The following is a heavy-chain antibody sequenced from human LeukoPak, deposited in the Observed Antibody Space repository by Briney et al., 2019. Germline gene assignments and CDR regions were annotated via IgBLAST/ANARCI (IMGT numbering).Heavy chain of an antibody. V-gene: IGHV3-53*01. Sequence: GALRLSCAASGFTVSSNYMSWVRQAPGKGLEWVSVIYSGGSTYYADSVKGRFTISRDNSKNTLYLQMNSLRAEDTAVYYCARVVYGDYFDYWGQGTLVTVSS. CDR2: IYSGGST. CDR3: ARVVYGDYFDY. D-gene: IGHD4-17*01. J-gene: IGHJ4*02. CDR1: GFTVSSNY.